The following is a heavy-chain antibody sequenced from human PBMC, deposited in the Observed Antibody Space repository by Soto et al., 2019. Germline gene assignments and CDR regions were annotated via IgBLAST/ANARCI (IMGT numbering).Heavy chain of an antibody. D-gene: IGHD6-13*01. CDR1: GGSISSHY. J-gene: IGHJ4*02. Sequence: SETLSLTCTVSGGSISSHYWSWIRQSPGKGLEWIGNIYYSGSTNCNPSLKSRVTISVDTSNNQFSLKLSSVTAADTAVYYCARHGLYSSSWFDYWGQGTLVTVSS. CDR3: ARHGLYSSSWFDY. V-gene: IGHV4-59*08. CDR2: IYYSGST.